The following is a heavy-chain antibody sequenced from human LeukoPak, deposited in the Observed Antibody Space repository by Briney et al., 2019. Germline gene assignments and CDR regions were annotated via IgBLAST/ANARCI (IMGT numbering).Heavy chain of an antibody. D-gene: IGHD1-26*01. CDR3: ARDGKWELSAFDI. Sequence: GGSLSLSCAGSGFPFSSDTMNWVRQAPGKGLEWVSSISSRSAYTYYADSVRGRFTISRDNAKNSLYLQMNSLRAEDTAVYYCARDGKWELSAFDIWGQGIMVTVSS. CDR2: ISSRSAYT. CDR1: GFPFSSDT. J-gene: IGHJ3*02. V-gene: IGHV3-21*01.